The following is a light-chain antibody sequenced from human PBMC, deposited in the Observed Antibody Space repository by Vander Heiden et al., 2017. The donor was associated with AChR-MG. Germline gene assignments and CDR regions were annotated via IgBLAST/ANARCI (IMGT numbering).Light chain of an antibody. V-gene: IGKV3-20*01. CDR1: QSVSSSY. Sequence: EIVLTQSPGTLSLSPGERAPLSGRASQSVSSSYLAWDQQLPDRFSGSGSGTDFTLTISRLEPEDFAVYYCQQDGSSPITFGQGTRLEIK. J-gene: IGKJ5*01. CDR3: QQDGSSPIT.